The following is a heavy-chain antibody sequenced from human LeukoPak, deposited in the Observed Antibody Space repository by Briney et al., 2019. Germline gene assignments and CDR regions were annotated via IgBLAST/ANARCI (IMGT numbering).Heavy chain of an antibody. Sequence: ASVKVSCKASGYTFTSYYMHWVRQAPGQGLEWMGIINPSGGSTSHAQKFQGRVTMTRDTSTSTVYMELSSLRSEDTAVYYCATYSSSWLGYYYMDVWGKGTTVTVSS. D-gene: IGHD6-13*01. J-gene: IGHJ6*03. CDR2: INPSGGST. CDR3: ATYSSSWLGYYYMDV. CDR1: GYTFTSYY. V-gene: IGHV1-46*01.